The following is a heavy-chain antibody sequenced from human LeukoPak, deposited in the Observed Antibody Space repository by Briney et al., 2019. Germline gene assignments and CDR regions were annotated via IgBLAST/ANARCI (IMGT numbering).Heavy chain of an antibody. CDR2: ISSSRSAI. CDR1: GFTFSSYS. J-gene: IGHJ4*02. D-gene: IGHD6-25*01. CDR3: ARGRSGYGHDY. Sequence: GGSLRLSCAASGFTFSSYSMNWVRQAPGKGLEWVSYISSSRSAIYYADSVKGRFTISRDNAKNSLYLQMNSLGAEDTAVYYCARGRSGYGHDYWGQGTLVTVSS. V-gene: IGHV3-48*04.